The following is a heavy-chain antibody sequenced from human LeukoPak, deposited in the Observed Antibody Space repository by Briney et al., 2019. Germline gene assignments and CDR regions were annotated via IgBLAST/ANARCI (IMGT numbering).Heavy chain of an antibody. V-gene: IGHV4-34*01. CDR2: INDSGTI. CDR1: GGSFSNYY. D-gene: IGHD1-7*01. Sequence: PSETLSLTCAVYGGSFSNYYWSWIRQSPGKGLEWIGEINDSGTINYNPSLMSRVTISVDKSKNQFSLKLSSVTAAATAVYYCARRWNYGRNYYIDVWGQGATVSVSS. CDR3: ARRWNYGRNYYIDV. J-gene: IGHJ6*03.